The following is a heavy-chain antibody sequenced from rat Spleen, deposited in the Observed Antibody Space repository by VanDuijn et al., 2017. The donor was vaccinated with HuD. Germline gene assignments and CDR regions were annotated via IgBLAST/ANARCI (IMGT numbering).Heavy chain of an antibody. D-gene: IGHD3-8*01. CDR2: ISYDGGTT. Sequence: EVQLVESGGGLVQPGGSLRLSCAASGFTFTNYYMAWVRQAPKKGLEWVAYISYDGGTTYYRDSVKGRFTISRDNAKRTLYLQMNSLRSEDTATYYCASLVSHFDYWGQGVMVTVSS. J-gene: IGHJ2*01. CDR1: GFTFTNYY. CDR3: ASLVSHFDY. V-gene: IGHV5-22*01.